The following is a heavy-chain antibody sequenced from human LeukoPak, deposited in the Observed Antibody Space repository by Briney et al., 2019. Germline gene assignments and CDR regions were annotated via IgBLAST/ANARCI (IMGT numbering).Heavy chain of an antibody. Sequence: SGPTLVNPTQTLTLTCTFSGFSLSTSGVGVGWIRQPPGKALEWLALIYWNDDKRYSPSLKSRLTITKDTSKNQVVLTMTNMAPVDTATYYCAHRPRGGKGLVPGAFDIWGKGTMVTVSS. J-gene: IGHJ3*02. CDR2: IYWNDDK. CDR1: GFSLSTSGVG. V-gene: IGHV2-5*01. D-gene: IGHD6-19*01. CDR3: AHRPRGGKGLVPGAFDI.